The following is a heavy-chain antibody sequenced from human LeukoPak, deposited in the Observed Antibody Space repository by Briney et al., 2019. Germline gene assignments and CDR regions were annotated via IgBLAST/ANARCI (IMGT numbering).Heavy chain of an antibody. CDR1: GDSVSSNTPA. V-gene: IGHV6-1*01. J-gene: IGHJ4*02. Sequence: SQTLSLTCAISGDSVSSNTPAWNWIRQSPSRGLEWLGRTYYRSKWYNDYAVSVRSRITMNPDTAKNQFSLQLSSVTPEDTAVYYCARQQRGAFDYWGQGTLVTVSS. D-gene: IGHD6-13*01. CDR3: ARQQRGAFDY. CDR2: TYYRSKWYN.